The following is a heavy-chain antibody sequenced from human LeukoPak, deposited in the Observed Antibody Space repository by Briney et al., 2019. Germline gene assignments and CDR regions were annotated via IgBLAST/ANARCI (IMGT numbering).Heavy chain of an antibody. J-gene: IGHJ5*02. D-gene: IGHD3-22*01. CDR2: ISSSSSYI. Sequence: GGSLRLSCAASGFTFSSYSMNWVRQAPGKGLEWVSSISSSSSYIYYADSVKGRFTISRDNSKNTLYLQMNSLRAEDTAVYYCAKGNYYDSSAYNWFDPWGQGTLVTVSS. CDR3: AKGNYYDSSAYNWFDP. CDR1: GFTFSSYS. V-gene: IGHV3-21*01.